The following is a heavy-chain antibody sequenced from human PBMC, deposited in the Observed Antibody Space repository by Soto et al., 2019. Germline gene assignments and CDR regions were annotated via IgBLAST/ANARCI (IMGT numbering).Heavy chain of an antibody. CDR2: IYYSGST. CDR3: ARSAVDTAMARRGYYFDY. CDR1: DGSISSYY. J-gene: IGHJ4*02. Sequence: SETLSLTCTVSDGSISSYYWSWIRQPPGKGLEWIGYIYYSGSTNYNPSLKSRVTISVDTSKNQFSLKLSSVTAADTAVYYCARSAVDTAMARRGYYFDYWGQGTLVTVSS. D-gene: IGHD5-18*01. V-gene: IGHV4-59*01.